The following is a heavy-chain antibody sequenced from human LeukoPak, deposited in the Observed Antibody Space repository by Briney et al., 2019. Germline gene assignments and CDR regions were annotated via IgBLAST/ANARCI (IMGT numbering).Heavy chain of an antibody. V-gene: IGHV3-33*08. J-gene: IGHJ4*02. CDR1: GFTFSSYA. CDR3: ARDRGSGSPFYFDF. Sequence: PGGSLRLSCAASGFTFSSYAMSWVRQAPGKGLEWVAVIWYDGSSKYYADSVKGRFAISRDNSKNTLYLQMNSLRAEDTAVYYCARDRGSGSPFYFDFWGQGTLVTVSS. D-gene: IGHD3-10*01. CDR2: IWYDGSSK.